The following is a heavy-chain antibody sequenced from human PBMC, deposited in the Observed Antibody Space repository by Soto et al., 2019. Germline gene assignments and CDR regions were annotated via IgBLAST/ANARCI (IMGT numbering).Heavy chain of an antibody. CDR1: GYTFTSYG. CDR2: INGYTGNT. J-gene: IGHJ6*02. V-gene: IGHV1-18*01. CDR3: ARSWVTGKGGIDV. Sequence: QVQLVQSGAEVKKPGASVKVSCKASGYTFTSYGLSWVRQAPGQGLEWMGWINGYTGNTNYAQKFQGRVTMTTDSSTNTAYLDLWTLISDDTAVYSCARSWVTGKGGIDVWGQGTTVTVSS. D-gene: IGHD3-16*01.